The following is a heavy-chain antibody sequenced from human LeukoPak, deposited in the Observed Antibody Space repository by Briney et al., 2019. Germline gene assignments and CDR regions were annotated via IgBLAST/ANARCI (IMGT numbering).Heavy chain of an antibody. CDR2: LSHSGST. V-gene: IGHV4-34*01. Sequence: SETLSLTCAVYGGSFSGYYWSWIRQPPGKGLEWIGELSHSGSTNYTPSLTSRLTTSLDTSKHQFSLKLSSVTAADPAVYYCARLITQGIAVAGTLNGAEHDAFDIWGQGTMVTVSS. CDR1: GGSFSGYY. CDR3: ARLITQGIAVAGTLNGAEHDAFDI. J-gene: IGHJ3*02. D-gene: IGHD6-19*01.